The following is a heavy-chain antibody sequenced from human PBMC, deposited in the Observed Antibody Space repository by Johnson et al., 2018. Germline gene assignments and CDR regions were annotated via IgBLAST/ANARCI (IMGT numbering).Heavy chain of an antibody. CDR2: IIPIFGTT. J-gene: IGHJ3*02. V-gene: IGHV1-69*12. CDR3: ARPRAVVAARRGCGI. D-gene: IGHD6-6*01. Sequence: QVQLVQSGAEVKKPGSSVKVSCKTSGGTFSSYAISWVRQAPGQGLEWMGGIIPIFGTTNYAQTFQGRVTIPAAEATSTAYMELSSRTSEDTAVYYGARPRAVVAARRGCGILGPGTMVTASS. CDR1: GGTFSSYA.